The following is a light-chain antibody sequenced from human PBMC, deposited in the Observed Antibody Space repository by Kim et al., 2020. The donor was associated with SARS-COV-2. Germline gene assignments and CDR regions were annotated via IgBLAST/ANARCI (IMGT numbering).Light chain of an antibody. Sequence: DIQMTQSPSTLSASVGDRVTITCRASQSVSSWLAWYQQKPGKAPKLLIYKASTLEGGVPSRFSGRGSGTEFTLTINSLQPDDFATYTGHQDDSNPYTFGQGTKLEI. CDR3: HQDDSNPYT. V-gene: IGKV1-5*03. CDR1: QSVSSW. CDR2: KAS. J-gene: IGKJ2*01.